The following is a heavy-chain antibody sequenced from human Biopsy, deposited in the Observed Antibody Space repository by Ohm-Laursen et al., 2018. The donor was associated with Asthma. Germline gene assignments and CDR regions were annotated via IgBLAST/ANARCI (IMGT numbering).Heavy chain of an antibody. CDR1: GFMFRSFG. CDR3: ARGKTWGRSYYFDY. CDR2: ISYDGNHK. D-gene: IGHD6-6*01. Sequence: SLRLPCAVSGFMFRSFGMHWVRQAPGKGLERVAVISYDGNHKFYEDSVKGRFTISRDNSKDTLYLQVNSLRGDDTAVYYCARGKTWGRSYYFDYWGQGTLVTVSS. V-gene: IGHV3-30*03. J-gene: IGHJ4*02.